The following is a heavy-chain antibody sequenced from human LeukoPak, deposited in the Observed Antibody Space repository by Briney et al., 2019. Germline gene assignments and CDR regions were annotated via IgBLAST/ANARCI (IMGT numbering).Heavy chain of an antibody. CDR1: GGSISSYY. CDR3: ARGTGSPYYYYYYMDV. J-gene: IGHJ6*03. CDR2: IYYSGST. V-gene: IGHV4-59*01. Sequence: SETLSLTCTVSGGSISSYYWSWIRQPPGKGLEWIGYIYYSGSTNYNPSLESRVTISVDTSKNQFSLKLSSVTAADTAVYYCARGTGSPYYYYYYMDVWGKGTTVTISS. D-gene: IGHD3-10*01.